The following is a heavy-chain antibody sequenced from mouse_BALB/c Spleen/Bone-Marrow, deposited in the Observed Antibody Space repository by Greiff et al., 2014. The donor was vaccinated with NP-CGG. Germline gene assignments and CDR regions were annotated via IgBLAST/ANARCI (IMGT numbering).Heavy chain of an antibody. J-gene: IGHJ4*01. Sequence: VQLQQSGGGLVKPGGSLKLSCAASGFTFSDYYMYWVRQTPEKRLEWVATISDGGTYTFYPDSVKGRFTISRDNAKNDLYLQMSSLRSEDTAMYYCTRSGKRYGAMDYWGQGTSVTVSS. CDR2: ISDGGTYT. D-gene: IGHD2-10*02. CDR1: GFTFSDYY. CDR3: TRSGKRYGAMDY. V-gene: IGHV5-4*02.